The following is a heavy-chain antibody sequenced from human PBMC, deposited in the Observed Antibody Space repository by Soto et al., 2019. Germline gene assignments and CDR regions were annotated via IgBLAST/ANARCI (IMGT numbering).Heavy chain of an antibody. CDR3: ARQLYDSSGCHNYYYYYGMDV. Sequence: GESLKISCKGSGYSFTSYWIGWVRQMPGKGLEWMGIIYPGDSDTRYSPSFQGQVTISADKSISTAYLQWSSLKASDTAMYYCARQLYDSSGCHNYYYYYGMDVWGQGTTVTVSS. J-gene: IGHJ6*02. CDR1: GYSFTSYW. D-gene: IGHD3-22*01. V-gene: IGHV5-51*01. CDR2: IYPGDSDT.